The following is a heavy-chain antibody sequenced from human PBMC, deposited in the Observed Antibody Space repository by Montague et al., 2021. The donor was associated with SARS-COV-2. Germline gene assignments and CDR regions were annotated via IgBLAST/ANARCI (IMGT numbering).Heavy chain of an antibody. Sequence: SLRLSCAASGFTFRNYWMEWVRQGPGKGLVWVSNVDPDGTRTNYADSAKGRVTISRDNAKNTLYLQIDSLTADDTPVYYCARGAFSNGLDKWGQGTLVTVSS. CDR2: VDPDGTRT. CDR1: GFTFRNYW. D-gene: IGHD6-19*01. CDR3: ARGAFSNGLDK. V-gene: IGHV3-74*01. J-gene: IGHJ4*02.